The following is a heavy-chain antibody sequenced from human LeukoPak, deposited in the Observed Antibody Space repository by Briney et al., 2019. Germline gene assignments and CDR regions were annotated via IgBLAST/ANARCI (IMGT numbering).Heavy chain of an antibody. J-gene: IGHJ4*02. CDR2: ISGSGGST. CDR1: GFTFSSYA. Sequence: GGSLRLSCAASGFTFSSYAMSWVRQAPGKGLEWVSAISGSGGSTYYADSVKGWFTISRDNSKNTLYLQMNSLRAEDTAVYYCAKAHTEYQLLSGFYWGQGTLVTVSS. V-gene: IGHV3-23*01. D-gene: IGHD2-2*01. CDR3: AKAHTEYQLLSGFY.